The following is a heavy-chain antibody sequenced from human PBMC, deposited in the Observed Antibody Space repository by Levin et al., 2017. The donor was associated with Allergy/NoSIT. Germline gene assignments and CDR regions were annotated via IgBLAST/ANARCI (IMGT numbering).Heavy chain of an antibody. CDR1: GFTFSDYW. CDR2: INRDGSES. Sequence: PGGSLRLSFAASGFTFSDYWMDWVRQRPGKGLEWVANINRDGSESYFVDSVKGRFTISLANAKNSLSLQMNSLTAEDTAVYYCSTSLNYWGQGTLVTVSS. V-gene: IGHV3-7*01. CDR3: STSLNY. J-gene: IGHJ4*02.